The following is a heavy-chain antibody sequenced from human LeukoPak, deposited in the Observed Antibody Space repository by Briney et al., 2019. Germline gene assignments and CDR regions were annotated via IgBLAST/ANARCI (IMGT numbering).Heavy chain of an antibody. D-gene: IGHD3-10*01. CDR2: IRYDGSNR. CDR3: AKDRGYYYGSGSYSDY. J-gene: IGHJ4*02. CDR1: GFTVSSYG. Sequence: GGSLRLSCAASGFTVSSYGMHWVRQAPRKGLELVAFIRYDGSNRYYADSVKGRFTISRDNSKNTLYLQMNSLRAEDTAVYYCAKDRGYYYGSGSYSDYWGQGTLVTVSS. V-gene: IGHV3-30*02.